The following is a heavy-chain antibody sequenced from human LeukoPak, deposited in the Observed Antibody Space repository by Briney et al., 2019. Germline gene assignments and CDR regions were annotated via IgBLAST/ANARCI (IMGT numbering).Heavy chain of an antibody. CDR2: INHSGST. CDR1: GGSISSYY. V-gene: IGHV4-34*01. Sequence: SETLSLTCTVSGGSISSYYWSWIRQPPGKGLEWIGEINHSGSTNYNPSLKSRVTISVDTSKNQFSLKLSSVTAADTAVYYCARGNTMIVVVTRGYYFDYWGQGTLVTVSS. CDR3: ARGNTMIVVVTRGYYFDY. J-gene: IGHJ4*02. D-gene: IGHD3-22*01.